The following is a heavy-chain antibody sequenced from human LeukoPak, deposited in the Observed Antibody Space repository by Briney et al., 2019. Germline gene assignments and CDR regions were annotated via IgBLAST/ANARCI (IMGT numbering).Heavy chain of an antibody. CDR2: ISYDGSNK. D-gene: IGHD3-9*01. J-gene: IGHJ4*02. CDR3: ASGLYYDILTGYSYYFDY. V-gene: IGHV3-30*04. CDR1: GFTFSSYA. Sequence: GGSLRLSCAASGFTFSSYAMHWVRQAPGKGLEWVAVISYDGSNKYYADSVKGRFTISRDNSKNTLYLQMNSLRAEDTAVYYCASGLYYDILTGYSYYFDYWGQGTLVTVSS.